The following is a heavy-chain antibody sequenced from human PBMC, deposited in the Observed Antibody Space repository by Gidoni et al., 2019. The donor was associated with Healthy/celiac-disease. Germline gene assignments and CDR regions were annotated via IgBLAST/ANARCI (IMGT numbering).Heavy chain of an antibody. D-gene: IGHD3-22*01. Sequence: QVQLVESGGGVVQPGRPLRLSCAASGFTFSSYAMHWVRLAPGKGLEWVAVISYDGSNKYYADSVKGRFTISRDNSKNTLYLQMNSLRAEDTAVYYCARDLQNYYDSSGYLGYWGQGTLVTVSS. CDR2: ISYDGSNK. CDR3: ARDLQNYYDSSGYLGY. V-gene: IGHV3-30*04. CDR1: GFTFSSYA. J-gene: IGHJ4*02.